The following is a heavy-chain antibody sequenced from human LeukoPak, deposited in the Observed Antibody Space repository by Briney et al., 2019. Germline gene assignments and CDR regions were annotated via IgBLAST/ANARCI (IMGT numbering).Heavy chain of an antibody. CDR1: GYSFTSYW. D-gene: IGHD6-13*01. CDR2: IYPGDSDT. V-gene: IGHV5-51*01. J-gene: IGHJ6*02. Sequence: GESLKISCKGSGYSFTSYWIGWVRQMPGKGLEWMGIIYPGDSDTRYSPSFQGQVTISADKSISTAYLQWSSLKASDTAMYYCARLGHSSSWYHYYYYYGMDVWGQGTTVTVSS. CDR3: ARLGHSSSWYHYYYYYGMDV.